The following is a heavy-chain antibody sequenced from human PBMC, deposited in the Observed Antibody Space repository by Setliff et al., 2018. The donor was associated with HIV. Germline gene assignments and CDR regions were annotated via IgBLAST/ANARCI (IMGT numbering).Heavy chain of an antibody. CDR2: FDPEDAET. CDR1: GYTLTELS. Sequence: ASVKVSCKVFGYTLTELSIHWVRQAPGKGLEWMGGFDPEDAETIYAQKFQGRVTMTEDTSIDTAHMELSSLRSEDTAVYYCATVGGYYYDSSGQEYFQYWGQGTLVTVSS. V-gene: IGHV1-24*01. J-gene: IGHJ1*01. D-gene: IGHD3-22*01. CDR3: ATVGGYYYDSSGQEYFQY.